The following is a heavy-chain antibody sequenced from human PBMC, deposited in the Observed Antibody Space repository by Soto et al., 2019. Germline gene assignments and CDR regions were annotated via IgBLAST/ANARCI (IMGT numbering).Heavy chain of an antibody. J-gene: IGHJ4*02. Sequence: GGSLRLSCAASGFTFSSYSMNWVRQAPGKGLEWVSYISSSSSTIYYADSVKGRFTISRDNAKNSLYLQMNSLRDEDTAVYYCARDYLARRSITMVPDYFDYWGQGTLVTVSS. D-gene: IGHD3-10*01. CDR3: ARDYLARRSITMVPDYFDY. V-gene: IGHV3-48*02. CDR2: ISSSSSTI. CDR1: GFTFSSYS.